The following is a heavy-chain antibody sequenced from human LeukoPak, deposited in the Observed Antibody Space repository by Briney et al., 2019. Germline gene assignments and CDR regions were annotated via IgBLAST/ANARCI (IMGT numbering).Heavy chain of an antibody. D-gene: IGHD1-1*01. CDR3: AKEGTSYFFDY. J-gene: IGHJ4*02. CDR1: GFTFSSYA. V-gene: IGHV3-23*01. CDR2: ISAIGGTT. Sequence: GGSLRLSCAASGFTFSSYAMSWVGQAPGKGLEWVSGISAIGGTTYYADSVKGRFTISRDNSKNTLYLQMNSLRAEDTAVYYCAKEGTSYFFDYWGQGALVTVSS.